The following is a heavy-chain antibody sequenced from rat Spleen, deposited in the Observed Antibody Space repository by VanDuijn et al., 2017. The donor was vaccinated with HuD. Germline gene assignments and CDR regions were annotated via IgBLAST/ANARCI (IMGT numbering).Heavy chain of an antibody. D-gene: IGHD4-3*01. CDR1: GFTFSSYW. CDR2: INPDGGTT. J-gene: IGHJ2*01. V-gene: IGHV5-58*01. CDR3: TTDVRPYNSGWTY. Sequence: EVQLVESGGGLVQPGRSRKLSCVASGFTFSSYWMYWIRQAPGKGLEWVSSINPDGGTTYYPDSVKGRFTISRDNAKSTLYLQMDSLRSEDSATYFCTTDVRPYNSGWTYWGQGVMVTVSS.